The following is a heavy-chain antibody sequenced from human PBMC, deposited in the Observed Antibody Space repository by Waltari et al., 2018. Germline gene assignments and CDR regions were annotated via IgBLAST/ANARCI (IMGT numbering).Heavy chain of an antibody. CDR1: GGTFSSYA. V-gene: IGHV1-69*12. Sequence: QVQLVQSGAEVKKPGSSVKVSCKASGGTFSSYAISWVRQAPGQGLEWMGGIIPIFGTANYAQKFQGRVTITADESTSTAYMELSSLRSEDTAVYYCVSCKGYCSSTSSAFDPWGQGTLVTVSS. J-gene: IGHJ5*02. D-gene: IGHD2-2*01. CDR2: IIPIFGTA. CDR3: VSCKGYCSSTSSAFDP.